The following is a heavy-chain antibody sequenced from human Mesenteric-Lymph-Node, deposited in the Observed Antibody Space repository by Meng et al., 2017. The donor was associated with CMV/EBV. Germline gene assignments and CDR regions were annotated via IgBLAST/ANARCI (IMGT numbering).Heavy chain of an antibody. CDR2: IYYSGST. J-gene: IGHJ4*02. V-gene: IGHV4-59*01. CDR1: GGSISSYY. D-gene: IGHD6-19*01. Sequence: CTVSGGSISSYYWSWIRQPPGKGLEWIGYIYYSGSTNYNPSLKSRVTISVDTSKNQFSLKLSSVTAADTAVYYCARGIESSGWDFDYWGQGTLVTVSS. CDR3: ARGIESSGWDFDY.